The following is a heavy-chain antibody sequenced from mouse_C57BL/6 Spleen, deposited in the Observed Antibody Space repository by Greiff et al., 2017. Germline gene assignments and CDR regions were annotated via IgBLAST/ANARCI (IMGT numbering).Heavy chain of an antibody. CDR3: ARRGDGYPFYWYFDV. CDR1: GYTFTSYW. J-gene: IGHJ1*03. Sequence: QVQLQQPGAELVRPGSSVKLSCKASGYTFTSYWLDWVKQRPGQGLEWIGNIYPSDSETHYNQKFKDKATLTVDKSSSTAYMQLSSLTSEDSAVYYCARRGDGYPFYWYFDVWGTGTTVTVSS. V-gene: IGHV1-61*01. CDR2: IYPSDSET. D-gene: IGHD2-3*01.